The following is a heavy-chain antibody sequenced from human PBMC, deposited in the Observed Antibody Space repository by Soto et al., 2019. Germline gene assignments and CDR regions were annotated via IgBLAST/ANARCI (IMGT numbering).Heavy chain of an antibody. CDR1: GGTFSSYA. J-gene: IGHJ6*02. CDR2: IIPIFGTA. Sequence: ASVKVSCKASGGTFSSYAISWVRQAPGQGLEWMGGIIPIFGTANYAQKFQGRVTITADKSTSTAYMELSSLRSEDTAVYYCARETSTIFGVVIPYYYGMDVWGQGTTVTVSS. D-gene: IGHD3-3*01. V-gene: IGHV1-69*06. CDR3: ARETSTIFGVVIPYYYGMDV.